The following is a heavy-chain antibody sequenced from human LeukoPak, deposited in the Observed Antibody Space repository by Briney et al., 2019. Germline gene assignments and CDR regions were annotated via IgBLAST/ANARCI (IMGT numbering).Heavy chain of an antibody. D-gene: IGHD2-15*01. CDR3: ARSGCSAGSCYSQTVKFDY. J-gene: IGHJ4*02. V-gene: IGHV1-18*01. CDR1: GYTFSNYG. Sequence: ASVKVSCKASGYTFSNYGISWVRQAPGQGLEWMGWISAYNGNTDYAQKFQGRVTVTAETSTSTAYMELRSLRSDDTAVYYCARSGCSAGSCYSQTVKFDYWGQGTLVTVSS. CDR2: ISAYNGNT.